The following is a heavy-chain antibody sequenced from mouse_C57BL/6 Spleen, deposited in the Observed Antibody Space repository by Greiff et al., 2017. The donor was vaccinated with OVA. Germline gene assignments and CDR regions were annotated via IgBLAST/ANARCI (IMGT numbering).Heavy chain of an antibody. CDR1: GYTFTSYW. CDR2: IHPNSGST. V-gene: IGHV1-64*01. Sequence: VQLQQPGAELVKPGASVKLSCKASGYTFTSYWMHWVKQRPGLGLEWIGMIHPNSGSTNYNEKFKSKATLTVDKSSSTAYMQLSSLTSEDSAVYYCARDATVPVRGFAYWGQGTLVTVSA. CDR3: ARDATVPVRGFAY. J-gene: IGHJ3*01. D-gene: IGHD1-1*01.